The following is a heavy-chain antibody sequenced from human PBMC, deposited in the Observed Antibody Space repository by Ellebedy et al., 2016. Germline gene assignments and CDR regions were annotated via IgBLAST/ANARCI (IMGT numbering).Heavy chain of an antibody. Sequence: GESLKISXAASGFTFSNCGMHWVRQAPGKGLEWVAVMSYDGSKKHYADSVKGRFTISRDNAKNTLYLQMNSLRAEDTAVYYCIRGYHYFDDWGQGTLVTVSS. CDR3: IRGYHYFDD. CDR2: MSYDGSKK. J-gene: IGHJ4*02. V-gene: IGHV3-30*03. D-gene: IGHD1-1*01. CDR1: GFTFSNCG.